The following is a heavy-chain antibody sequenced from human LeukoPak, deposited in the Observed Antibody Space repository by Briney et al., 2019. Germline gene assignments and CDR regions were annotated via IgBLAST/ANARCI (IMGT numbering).Heavy chain of an antibody. J-gene: IGHJ6*02. Sequence: ASVKVSCKASGGTFISYAISWVRQAPGQGLEWMGGIIPISGTANYAQKFQGRVTITADESTSTAYMELSSLRSEDTAVYYCARDRIQLWTYYYYGMDVWGQGTTVTVSS. CDR3: ARDRIQLWTYYYYGMDV. D-gene: IGHD5-18*01. CDR2: IIPISGTA. CDR1: GGTFISYA. V-gene: IGHV1-69*13.